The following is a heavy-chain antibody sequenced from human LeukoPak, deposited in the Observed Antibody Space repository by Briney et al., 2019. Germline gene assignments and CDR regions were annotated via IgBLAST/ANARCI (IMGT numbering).Heavy chain of an antibody. J-gene: IGHJ4*02. CDR3: VKPQPGGGFDY. Sequence: GGSLRLSCSASGFTFSSYAMHWVRQAPGKGLEYVSAISSNGGSTYYADSVKGRFTISRDYSKNTLYLQMSSLRAEDTAVYYCVKPQPGGGFDYWGQGTLVTVSS. CDR1: GFTFSSYA. CDR2: ISSNGGST. V-gene: IGHV3-64D*09. D-gene: IGHD1-14*01.